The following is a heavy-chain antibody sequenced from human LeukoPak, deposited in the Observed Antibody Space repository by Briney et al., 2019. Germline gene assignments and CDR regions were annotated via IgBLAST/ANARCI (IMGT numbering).Heavy chain of an antibody. D-gene: IGHD5-12*01. CDR3: ARDHGLPTSYWYYGMDV. CDR1: GLTSSNYA. J-gene: IGHJ6*02. Sequence: GGSLRLSCVDSGLTSSNYAMSWVRRAPGKGLEWVSDISASGATTSYADSVKGRFTVSRDNSKNTLYLQMNSLRAEDTAVYYCARDHGLPTSYWYYGMDVWGQGTTVIVSS. V-gene: IGHV3-23*01. CDR2: ISASGATT.